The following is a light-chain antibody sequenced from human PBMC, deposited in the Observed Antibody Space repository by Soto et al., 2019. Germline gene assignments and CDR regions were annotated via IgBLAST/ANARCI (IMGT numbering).Light chain of an antibody. CDR3: SSYSRSSTLGV. V-gene: IGLV2-14*01. CDR1: SSDVGGYNY. CDR2: EVS. J-gene: IGLJ1*01. Sequence: QSVLTQPASVSGSPGQSITISCTGTSSDVGGYNYVSWYQQHPGKAPELMIYEVSNRPSGVSNRFSGSKSGNTASLTISGLQAEDEADYYCSSYSRSSTLGVFGTGTKVTVL.